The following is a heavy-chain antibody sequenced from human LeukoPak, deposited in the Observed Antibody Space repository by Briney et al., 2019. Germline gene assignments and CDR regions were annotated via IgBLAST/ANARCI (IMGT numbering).Heavy chain of an antibody. CDR3: ARHYYDILTGYPDY. D-gene: IGHD3-9*01. CDR2: ISAYNGNT. V-gene: IGHV1-18*01. J-gene: IGHJ4*02. Sequence: ASVKVSCKASGYTFTSYGISWVRQAPGQGLEWMEWISAYNGNTNYAQKLQGRVTMTTDTSTSTAYMELRSLRSDDTAVYYCARHYYDILTGYPDYWGQGTLVTVSS. CDR1: GYTFTSYG.